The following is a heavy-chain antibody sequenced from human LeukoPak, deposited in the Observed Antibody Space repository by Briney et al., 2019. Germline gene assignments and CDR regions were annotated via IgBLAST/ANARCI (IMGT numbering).Heavy chain of an antibody. J-gene: IGHJ5*02. V-gene: IGHV3-7*03. Sequence: GGSLRLSCAASGFTLSNHWMHWVRQAPGKGLEWVANIKQDGSEMHYVDSVKGRSTISRDNANNSLYLQMNSLRAEDTAVYYCVRAVVVAASYRFDPWGQGTLVTVSS. CDR3: VRAVVVAASYRFDP. CDR1: GFTLSNHW. D-gene: IGHD2-15*01. CDR2: IKQDGSEM.